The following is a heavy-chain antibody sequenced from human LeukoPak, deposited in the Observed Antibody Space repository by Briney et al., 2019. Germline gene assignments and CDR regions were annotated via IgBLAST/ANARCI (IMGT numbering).Heavy chain of an antibody. D-gene: IGHD1-1*01. CDR1: GFTFSSYS. CDR2: ISSSSSTI. J-gene: IGHJ4*02. CDR3: ARDARGYNWNDDDDNGNYFDY. Sequence: GGSLRLSCAASGFTFSSYSMNWVRQAPGKGLEWVSYISSSSSTIYYADSVKGRFTFSRDNSKNTLYLQMNSLRAEDTAVYYCARDARGYNWNDDDDNGNYFDYWGQGTLVTVSS. V-gene: IGHV3-48*01.